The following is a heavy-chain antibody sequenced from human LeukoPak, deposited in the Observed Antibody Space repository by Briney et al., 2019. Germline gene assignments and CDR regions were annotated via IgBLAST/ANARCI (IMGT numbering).Heavy chain of an antibody. D-gene: IGHD1-26*01. CDR3: AKDKGGSYYPAYFDY. J-gene: IGHJ4*02. CDR1: GFTFSSYA. CDR2: INTPGGST. V-gene: IGHV3-23*01. Sequence: GGSLRLSCAASGFTFSSYAMSWVRQAPGKGLEWVSAINTPGGSTYHADSVKGRFTISRDNSKNTLYLRMNSLRAEDTAVYYCAKDKGGSYYPAYFDYWGQGTLVTVSS.